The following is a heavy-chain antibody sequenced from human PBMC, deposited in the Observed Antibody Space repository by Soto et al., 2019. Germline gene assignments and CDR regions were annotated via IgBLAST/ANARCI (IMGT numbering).Heavy chain of an antibody. D-gene: IGHD6-19*01. V-gene: IGHV1-8*01. CDR1: GYTFTSYD. CDR2: MNPNSGNT. J-gene: IGHJ5*02. CDR3: ARDRYSSGNWFDP. Sequence: QVQLVQSGAEVKKPGASVKVSCKASGYTFTSYDINWVRQATGQGLEWMGWMNPNSGNTGYAQKFQGRVTMTMNTSISTAYMELSSPRSEDTAVYYCARDRYSSGNWFDPWGQGTLVTVSS.